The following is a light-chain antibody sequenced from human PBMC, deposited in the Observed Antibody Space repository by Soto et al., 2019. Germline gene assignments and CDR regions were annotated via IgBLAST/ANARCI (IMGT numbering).Light chain of an antibody. J-gene: IGKJ1*01. Sequence: EIVMTQSPATLSVSPGERATLSCRASQSVSSNLAWYQQKPGQAPRLLIYGASTRATGTPARFSGSGSGTEFTLTISSLHFEDFAVYYCQQYNNWPPDKTFGQGTKVDIK. V-gene: IGKV3-15*01. CDR2: GAS. CDR1: QSVSSN. CDR3: QQYNNWPPDKT.